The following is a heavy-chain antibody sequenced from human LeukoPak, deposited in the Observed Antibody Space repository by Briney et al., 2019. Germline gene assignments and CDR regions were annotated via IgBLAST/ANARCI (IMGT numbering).Heavy chain of an antibody. CDR2: IYSGGTT. D-gene: IGHD1-14*01. CDR1: GFTFSSYA. J-gene: IGHJ4*02. CDR3: ARHRGVSTRDFDD. Sequence: GGSLRLSCAASGFTFSSYAMSWVRQARGKGLEWVSVIYSGGTTYYADSVKGRFTISRDNSKNTLYLQMNSLRAGDTAVYYCARHRGVSTRDFDDWGQGTLGTVSS. V-gene: IGHV3-23*03.